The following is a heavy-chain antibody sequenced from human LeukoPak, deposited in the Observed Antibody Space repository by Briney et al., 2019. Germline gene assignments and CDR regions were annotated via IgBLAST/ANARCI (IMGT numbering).Heavy chain of an antibody. D-gene: IGHD3-22*01. Sequence: SVKVSCKASGGTFSSYAISWVRQAPGQGLEWMGGIIPIFGTANYAQKFQGRVTITADESTSTAYMELSSLRSEDTAVYYCARGGSMIVDAAFDYWGQGTLSPSPQ. V-gene: IGHV1-69*01. CDR3: ARGGSMIVDAAFDY. CDR1: GGTFSSYA. J-gene: IGHJ4*02. CDR2: IIPIFGTA.